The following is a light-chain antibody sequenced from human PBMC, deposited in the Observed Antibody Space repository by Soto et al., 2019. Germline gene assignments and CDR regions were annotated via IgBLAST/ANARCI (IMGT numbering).Light chain of an antibody. V-gene: IGKV3-20*01. CDR1: QSLISSY. CDR2: DTS. J-gene: IGKJ5*01. CDR3: QQYGTLANT. Sequence: TLPLSPVNRVPLSCRVSQSLISSYIAWYQLKPGQAPRLLIYDTSSRASGIPDRFSGSGSGTDFTLTISRLQPDDFAVFYCQQYGTLANTFGQGTRLEIK.